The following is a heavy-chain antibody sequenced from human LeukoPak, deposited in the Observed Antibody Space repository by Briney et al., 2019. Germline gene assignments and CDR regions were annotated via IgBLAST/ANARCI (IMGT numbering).Heavy chain of an antibody. J-gene: IGHJ4*02. Sequence: ASVKVSCKASGGTLSSYAISWVRQAPGQGLEWMGRIIPIFDIANYAQKFRGRVTITADKSTNTVYMGLSRLRPEDTAMYYCARMGRDGSYWGQGTLVTVS. CDR1: GGTLSSYA. CDR2: IIPIFDIA. D-gene: IGHD5-24*01. CDR3: ARMGRDGSY. V-gene: IGHV1-69*04.